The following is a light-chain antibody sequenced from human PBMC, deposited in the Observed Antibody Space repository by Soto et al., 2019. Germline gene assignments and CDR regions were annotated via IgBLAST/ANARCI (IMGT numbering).Light chain of an antibody. CDR2: DVS. J-gene: IGLJ1*01. CDR3: SSYTSSSTPYV. Sequence: QLVLTQPASVSGSPGQSITISCTGTSSDVGGYNYVSWYQHHPGKAPKLMIYDVSHRPSGVSNRFSGSKSGNTASLTISGLQAEDEADYYCSSYTSSSTPYVFGTGTKLTVL. V-gene: IGLV2-14*03. CDR1: SSDVGGYNY.